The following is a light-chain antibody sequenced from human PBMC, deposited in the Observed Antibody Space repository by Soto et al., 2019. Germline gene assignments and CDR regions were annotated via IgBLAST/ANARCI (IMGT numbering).Light chain of an antibody. Sequence: EIVLTQSPATLSLSPGERATLSCRASQSVSSYLAWYQQKPGQAPRLLIYDASNRATGIPARFSGSGSGTDFPLTISSLEPEDVPVYYCQQRNNLLTFGGGTKVEIK. CDR3: QQRNNLLT. V-gene: IGKV3-11*01. J-gene: IGKJ4*01. CDR2: DAS. CDR1: QSVSSY.